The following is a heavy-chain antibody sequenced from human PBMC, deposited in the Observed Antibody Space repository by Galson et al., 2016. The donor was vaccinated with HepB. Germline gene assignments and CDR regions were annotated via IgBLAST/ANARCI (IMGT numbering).Heavy chain of an antibody. CDR1: GFTFSSYG. D-gene: IGHD3-22*01. CDR2: IWYDGSNK. Sequence: SLRLSCAASGFTFSSYGMHWVRQAPGKGLEWVAVIWYDGSNKYYADSVKGRFTISRDNPKNTLYLQMNSLRAEDTAVYYCAREHYYDSSGYYYYYYGMDVWGQGTTVTVSS. CDR3: AREHYYDSSGYYYYYYGMDV. J-gene: IGHJ6*02. V-gene: IGHV3-33*01.